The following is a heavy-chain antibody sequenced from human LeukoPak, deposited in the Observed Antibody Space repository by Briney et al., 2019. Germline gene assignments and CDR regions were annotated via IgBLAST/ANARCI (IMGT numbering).Heavy chain of an antibody. Sequence: ESGPTLVNHTQTLTLTCTFSGFSLSTSGVGVGWIGQHPGKALEWLALIYWDDDKRYSPSLKSRLTITKDTSKNQVVLTMTNMDPVDTATYYCALEVLSYSYYYYMDVWGKGTTVTVSS. D-gene: IGHD3-10*01. J-gene: IGHJ6*03. CDR2: IYWDDDK. CDR1: GFSLSTSGVG. V-gene: IGHV2-5*02. CDR3: ALEVLSYSYYYYMDV.